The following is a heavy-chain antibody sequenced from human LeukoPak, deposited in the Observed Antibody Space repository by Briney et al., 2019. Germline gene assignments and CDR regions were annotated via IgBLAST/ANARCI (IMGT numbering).Heavy chain of an antibody. CDR3: ARRVVPAAIVDEPAWFDP. Sequence: PSETLSLTCTVSGGSISSTSYCWGWIRQPPGKGLEWIGSIFYSGSTYYNPSLRSRVTISVDTSKNQFSLKLSSVTAADTAVYYCARRVVPAAIVDEPAWFDPWGEGTLVTVSA. V-gene: IGHV4-39*01. J-gene: IGHJ5*02. CDR1: GGSISSTSYC. CDR2: IFYSGST. D-gene: IGHD2-2*01.